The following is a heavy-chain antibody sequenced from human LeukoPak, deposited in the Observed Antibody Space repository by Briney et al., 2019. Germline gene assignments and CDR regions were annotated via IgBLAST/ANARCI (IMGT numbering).Heavy chain of an antibody. D-gene: IGHD1-7*01. CDR3: ARLDANFADF. J-gene: IGHJ4*02. CDR1: GDSVSSNSAA. CDR2: TYYRSRWYN. Sequence: SQTLSLTCAISGDSVSSNSAAWNWIRQSPSRGLEWLGRTYYRSRWYNDYAVSVKSRINNSPDTSRNQFSLQLDSVTPEDTAVYYCARLDANFADFWGQGTLVTVSS. V-gene: IGHV6-1*01.